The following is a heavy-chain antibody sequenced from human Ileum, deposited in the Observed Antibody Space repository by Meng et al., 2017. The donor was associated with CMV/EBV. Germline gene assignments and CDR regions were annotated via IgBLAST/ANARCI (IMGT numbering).Heavy chain of an antibody. CDR2: IDTSNNE. J-gene: IGHJ6*02. Sequence: SCAASGFTFSSYEMSWVRQAPGKGLEWVSHIDTSNNEYYADSVKGRFTISRDNAKNSGFLQINSLRDDDAAVYYCARGSPGFSGMDVWGHGTTVTVSS. D-gene: IGHD1-1*01. V-gene: IGHV3-48*03. CDR3: ARGSPGFSGMDV. CDR1: GFTFSSYE.